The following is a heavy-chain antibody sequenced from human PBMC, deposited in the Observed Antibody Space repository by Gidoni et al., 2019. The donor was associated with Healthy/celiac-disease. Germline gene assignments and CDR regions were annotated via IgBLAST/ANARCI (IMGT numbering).Heavy chain of an antibody. Sequence: QVQLVESGGGVVQPGRSLRLSCAASGFTFSSYAMHWVRQAPGKGLEWVAVISYDGSNKYYADSVKGRFTISRDNSKNTLYLQMNSLRAEDTAVYYCARDNYGSGQDYYYYGMDVWGQGTTVTVSS. J-gene: IGHJ6*02. CDR2: ISYDGSNK. D-gene: IGHD6-19*01. CDR3: ARDNYGSGQDYYYYGMDV. CDR1: GFTFSSYA. V-gene: IGHV3-30-3*01.